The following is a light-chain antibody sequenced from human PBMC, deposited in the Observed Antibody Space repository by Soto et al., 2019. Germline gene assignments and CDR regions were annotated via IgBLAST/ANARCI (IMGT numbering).Light chain of an antibody. Sequence: DIQMTQSPSSLSASVGDRFTITCRASQTSATYINWYQQKSGSAPRLLIYEASGLQSGVPSRFSGSGSGTHFVLTISNFQPEDSATYFCQQTYTTHQTFGQGTKVDIK. CDR3: QQTYTTHQT. V-gene: IGKV1-39*01. J-gene: IGKJ1*01. CDR1: QTSATY. CDR2: EAS.